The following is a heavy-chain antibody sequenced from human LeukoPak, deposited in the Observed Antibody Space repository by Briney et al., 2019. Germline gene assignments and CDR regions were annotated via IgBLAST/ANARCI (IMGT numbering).Heavy chain of an antibody. CDR2: IKQDGSEK. CDR1: GFTFSSYW. V-gene: IGHV3-7*01. Sequence: GGSLRLSCAASGFTFSSYWMSWVRQAPGKGLEWVANIKQDGSEKYYVDSVKGRFTISRDNAKNSLYLQMNSLRAEDTAVYYCARDVWDIVVVPAAIDYWGQGTLVTVSS. D-gene: IGHD2-2*01. J-gene: IGHJ4*02. CDR3: ARDVWDIVVVPAAIDY.